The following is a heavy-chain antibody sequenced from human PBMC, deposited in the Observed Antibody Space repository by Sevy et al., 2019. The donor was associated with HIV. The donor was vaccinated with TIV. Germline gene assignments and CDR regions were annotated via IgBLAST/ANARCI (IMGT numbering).Heavy chain of an antibody. CDR2: IYSGGAT. J-gene: IGHJ4*02. Sequence: GGSLRLSCAVSGLTVSSNYMSWVRQAPGKGLEWVSLIYSGGATYYADSVNGRFTISGDDSKNTLYLQRDSLRAEDTAVYYCARVGLDSNWFRSFDYWGRGTLVTVSS. CDR3: ARVGLDSNWFRSFDY. D-gene: IGHD6-13*01. V-gene: IGHV3-66*01. CDR1: GLTVSSNY.